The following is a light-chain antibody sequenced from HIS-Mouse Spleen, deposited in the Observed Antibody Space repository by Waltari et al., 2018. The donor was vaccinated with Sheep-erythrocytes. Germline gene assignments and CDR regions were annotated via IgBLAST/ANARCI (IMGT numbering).Light chain of an antibody. V-gene: IGLV2-11*01. CDR2: YVS. CDR1: RIDVGVYTY. Sequence: QSALTQPRSVSGSPGQSLTLSCTGTRIDVGVYTYVSRYQQHPGNAPKLMIYYVSKRPSGVPDRFSGSKSGNTASLTISGLQAEDEADYYCCSYAGSYNHVFATGTKVTVL. J-gene: IGLJ1*01. CDR3: CSYAGSYNHV.